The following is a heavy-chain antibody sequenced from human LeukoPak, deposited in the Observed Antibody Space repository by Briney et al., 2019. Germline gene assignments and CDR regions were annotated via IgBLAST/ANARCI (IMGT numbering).Heavy chain of an antibody. CDR1: GYTFTSYG. CDR3: ARDTDIVVVPAARGYYYYGMDV. D-gene: IGHD2-2*01. J-gene: IGHJ6*02. Sequence: SVKVSCKASGYTFTSYGISWVRQAPGQGLEWMGGIIPIFGTANYAQKFQGRVTITADESTSTAYMELSSLRSEDTAVYYCARDTDIVVVPAARGYYYYGMDVWGQGTTVTVSS. V-gene: IGHV1-69*13. CDR2: IIPIFGTA.